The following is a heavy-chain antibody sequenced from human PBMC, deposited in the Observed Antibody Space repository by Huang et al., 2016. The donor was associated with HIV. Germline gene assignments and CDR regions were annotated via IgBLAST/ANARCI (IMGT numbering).Heavy chain of an antibody. CDR3: SPSGDDYFYFYMDV. D-gene: IGHD4-17*01. CDR1: GFIFNDFA. J-gene: IGHJ6*03. V-gene: IGHV3-49*03. Sequence: QLVESGGDSVQSGRSLRLSCSGSGFIFNDFAINWFRQSPGKGLAWMGTGRMKAFGGASKSAPSVKDRFTVSRDEAKNVAFLQMDNLQVDDTAIYYCSPSGDDYFYFYMDVWGNGTTVIVS. CDR2: GRMKAFGGAS.